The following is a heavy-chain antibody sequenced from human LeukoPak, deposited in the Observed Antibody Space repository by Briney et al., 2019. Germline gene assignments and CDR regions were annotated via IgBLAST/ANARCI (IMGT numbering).Heavy chain of an antibody. CDR2: IYYSGTT. D-gene: IGHD4-17*01. J-gene: IGHJ6*02. CDR1: GGSISHYY. V-gene: IGHV4-59*01. Sequence: SETLSLTCTVSGGSISHYYWSWIRQSPGKGLEWIGCIYYSGTTNYNPSLKSPVAISVDTSRNQFSLQLRSVTAADTAVYYCAREDPQTTVPEGMDVWGQGTTVIVSS. CDR3: AREDPQTTVPEGMDV.